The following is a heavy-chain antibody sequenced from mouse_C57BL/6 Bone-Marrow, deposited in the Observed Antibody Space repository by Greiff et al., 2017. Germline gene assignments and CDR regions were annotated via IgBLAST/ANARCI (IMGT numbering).Heavy chain of an antibody. V-gene: IGHV1-81*01. D-gene: IGHD1-1*02. CDR2: IYPRSGNT. Sequence: QVQLQQSGAELARPGASVKLSCKASGYTFTSYGISWVKQRTGQGLEWIGEIYPRSGNTYYNEKFKGKATLTADKSSSTAYMELRSLTSEDSAVYFCARSGCYWDYFDYWGQGTTLTVSS. CDR3: ARSGCYWDYFDY. J-gene: IGHJ2*01. CDR1: GYTFTSYG.